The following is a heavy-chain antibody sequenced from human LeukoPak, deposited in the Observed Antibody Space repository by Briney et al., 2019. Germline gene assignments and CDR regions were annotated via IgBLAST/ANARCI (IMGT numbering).Heavy chain of an antibody. D-gene: IGHD5-12*01. CDR3: ARASVPIVATMGFDY. CDR2: INHSGST. V-gene: IGHV4-34*01. Sequence: PSETLSLTCAVYGGSFGGYYWSWIRQPPGKGLEWIGEINHSGSTNYNPSLKSRVTISVDTSKNQFSLKLSSVTAADTAVYYCARASVPIVATMGFDYWGQRTLVTVSS. J-gene: IGHJ4*02. CDR1: GGSFGGYY.